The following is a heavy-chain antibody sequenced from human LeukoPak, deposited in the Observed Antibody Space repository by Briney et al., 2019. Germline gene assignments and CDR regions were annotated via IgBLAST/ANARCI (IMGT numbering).Heavy chain of an antibody. CDR2: INPNSGGT. Sequence: GASVTVSCKASGYTFTGYYIHWVRQAPGQGLEWMGWINPNSGGTNYAQKFKGRVTMTRDTSISTAYMELSRLTPDDTAVYYCARDAIVRDYSNSDYWGQGTLVTVSS. D-gene: IGHD4-11*01. J-gene: IGHJ4*02. CDR3: ARDAIVRDYSNSDY. V-gene: IGHV1-2*02. CDR1: GYTFTGYY.